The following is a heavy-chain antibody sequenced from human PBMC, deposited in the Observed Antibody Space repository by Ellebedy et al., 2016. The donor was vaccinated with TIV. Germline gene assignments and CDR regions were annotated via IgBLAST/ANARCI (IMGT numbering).Heavy chain of an antibody. CDR1: GGTFSSYA. CDR3: ATGRGYSGYDARSFDY. CDR2: IIPIFGTV. D-gene: IGHD5-12*01. V-gene: IGHV1-69*13. Sequence: SVKVSCXASGGTFSSYAISWVRQAPGQGLEWMGGIIPIFGTVNYAQKFQGRVTITADESTSTAYMELSSLRSEDTAVYYCATGRGYSGYDARSFDYWGQGTLVTVSS. J-gene: IGHJ4*02.